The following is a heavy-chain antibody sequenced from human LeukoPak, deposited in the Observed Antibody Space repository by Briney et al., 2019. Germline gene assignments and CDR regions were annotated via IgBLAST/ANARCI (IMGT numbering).Heavy chain of an antibody. CDR1: GYTFTGYY. CDR2: INPNSGGT. D-gene: IGHD3-3*01. Sequence: ASVTVSCKASGYTFTGYYMHWVRQAPGQGLEWMGRINPNSGGTNYAQNFQGRVTMTRDTSISTAYMELSRLRSDDTAVYYCARTNYDFWSGYLMYWGQGTLVTVSS. CDR3: ARTNYDFWSGYLMY. V-gene: IGHV1-2*06. J-gene: IGHJ4*02.